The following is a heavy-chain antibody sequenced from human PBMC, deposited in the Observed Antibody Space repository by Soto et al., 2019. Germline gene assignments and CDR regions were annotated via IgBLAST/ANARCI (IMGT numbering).Heavy chain of an antibody. CDR3: ARGRRNPITGIMGAMDV. J-gene: IGHJ6*02. D-gene: IGHD3-16*01. V-gene: IGHV4-34*01. Sequence: SETLSLTCAVYGGSFSGYYWSWIRQPPGKGLEWIGEINHSGSTNYNPSVKSRVTISVDTSKNQFSLKLSSVTAADTDVYYCARGRRNPITGIMGAMDVWGQGTTVTVSS. CDR1: GGSFSGYY. CDR2: INHSGST.